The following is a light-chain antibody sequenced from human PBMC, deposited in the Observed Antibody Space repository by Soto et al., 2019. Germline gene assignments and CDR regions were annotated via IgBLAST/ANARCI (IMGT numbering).Light chain of an antibody. J-gene: IGLJ2*01. CDR2: DVS. CDR1: SNDDGGFNY. Sequence: QSVLTKPASVSGSPGQSITISCTGTSNDDGGFNYVSWYQQHPGKAPKLMIYDVSNRPSGVSNRFSGSKSGNTASLTISGLHAEDEADYYCSSYTSIIAPLYMVFGGGTELTVL. V-gene: IGLV2-14*01. CDR3: SSYTSIIAPLYMV.